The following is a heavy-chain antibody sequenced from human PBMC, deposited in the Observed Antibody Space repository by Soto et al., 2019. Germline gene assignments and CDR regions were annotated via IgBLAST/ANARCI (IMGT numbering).Heavy chain of an antibody. Sequence: PGESLKISCKGSGYSFAGYWITWVRQKPGKGLEWMGRIDPSDSQTYYSPSFRGHVTISVTKSITTVFLQWSSLRASDTAMYYCAREDSIIIPAVSDFWGQGTLVTVSS. J-gene: IGHJ4*02. V-gene: IGHV5-10-1*01. CDR1: GYSFAGYW. CDR3: AREDSIIIPAVSDF. CDR2: IDPSDSQT. D-gene: IGHD2-2*01.